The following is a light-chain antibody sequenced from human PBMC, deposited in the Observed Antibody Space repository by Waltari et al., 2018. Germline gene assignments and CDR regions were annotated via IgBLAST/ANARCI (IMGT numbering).Light chain of an antibody. CDR3: QQYGSSPWT. J-gene: IGKJ1*01. CDR2: GAS. Sequence: EIVLTQSPGTLSLSPGERATLSCRASQRVSSSYLAWYQQKPGQAPRVLIHGASNRATGIPDMFSGSGSGTDVTLTISRLEPEDFAVYYCQQYGSSPWTFGQGTKVEIK. V-gene: IGKV3-20*01. CDR1: QRVSSSY.